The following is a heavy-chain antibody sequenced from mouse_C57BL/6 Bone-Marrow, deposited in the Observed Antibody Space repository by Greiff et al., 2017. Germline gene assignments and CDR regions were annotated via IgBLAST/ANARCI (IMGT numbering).Heavy chain of an antibody. D-gene: IGHD1-1*01. CDR2: IHPNSGST. CDR3: ARGYYGSSSWYFDV. Sequence: QVQLQQPGAELVKPGASVKLSCKASGYTFTSYWMHWVKQRPGQGLEWIGMIHPNSGSTNYNEKFKSKATLTVDKSSSTAYMQLSSLTSADSAVYYCARGYYGSSSWYFDVWGTGTTVTVAS. CDR1: GYTFTSYW. J-gene: IGHJ1*03. V-gene: IGHV1-64*01.